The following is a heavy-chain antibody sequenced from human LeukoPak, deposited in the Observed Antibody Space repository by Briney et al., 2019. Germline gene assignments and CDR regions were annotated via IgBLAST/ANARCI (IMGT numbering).Heavy chain of an antibody. CDR3: AAGGTYCGGDCYSGDAFDI. CDR1: GGSISSYY. D-gene: IGHD2-21*02. J-gene: IGHJ3*02. CDR2: SYYSGST. V-gene: IGHV4-59*01. Sequence: PSETLSLTCTVSGGSISSYYWSWIRQPPGKGLEWIGYSYYSGSTNYNPSLKSRVTISVDTSKNQFSLKLSSVTAADTAVYYCAAGGTYCGGDCYSGDAFDIWGQGTMVTVSS.